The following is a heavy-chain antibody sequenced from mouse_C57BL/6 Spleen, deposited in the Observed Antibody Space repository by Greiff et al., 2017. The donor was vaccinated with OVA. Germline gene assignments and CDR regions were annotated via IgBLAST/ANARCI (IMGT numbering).Heavy chain of an antibody. D-gene: IGHD2-2*01. CDR3: AMERGYDVGFAY. CDR1: GYTFTSYW. Sequence: QVQLQQPGAELVKPGASVKVSCKASGYTFTSYWMHWVKQRPGQGLEWIGRIHPSDSDTNYNQKFKGKATLTVDKSSSPAYMQLRSLTSDDSAVYYCAMERGYDVGFAYWGQGTLVTVSA. V-gene: IGHV1-74*01. CDR2: IHPSDSDT. J-gene: IGHJ3*01.